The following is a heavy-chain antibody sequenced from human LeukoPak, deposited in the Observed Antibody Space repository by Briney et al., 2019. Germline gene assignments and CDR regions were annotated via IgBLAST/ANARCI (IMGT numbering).Heavy chain of an antibody. V-gene: IGHV1-69*13. CDR3: ARGAQDCSSTSCLDDAFDI. J-gene: IGHJ3*02. D-gene: IGHD2-2*01. CDR1: GGTFSSYA. CDR2: IIPIFGTA. Sequence: ASVKVSRKASGGTFSSYAISWVRQAPGQGLEWMGGIIPIFGTANYAQKFQGRVTITADESTSTAYMELSGLRSEDTAVYYCARGAQDCSSTSCLDDAFDIWGQGTMVTVSS.